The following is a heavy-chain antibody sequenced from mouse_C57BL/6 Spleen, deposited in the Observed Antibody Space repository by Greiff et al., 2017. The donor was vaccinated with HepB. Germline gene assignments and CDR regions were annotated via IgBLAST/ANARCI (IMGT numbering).Heavy chain of an antibody. D-gene: IGHD2-4*01. CDR3: ARSRIYYEGLAY. J-gene: IGHJ3*01. Sequence: EVHLVESGGGLVKPGGSLKLSCAASGFTFSDYGMHWVRQAPEKGLEWVAYISSGSSTIYYADTVKGRFTISRDNAKNTLFLQMTSLRSEDTAMYYCARSRIYYEGLAYWGQGTLVTVSA. V-gene: IGHV5-17*01. CDR2: ISSGSSTI. CDR1: GFTFSDYG.